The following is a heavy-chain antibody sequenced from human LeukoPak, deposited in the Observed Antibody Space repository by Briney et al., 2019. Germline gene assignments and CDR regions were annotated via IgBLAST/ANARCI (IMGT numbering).Heavy chain of an antibody. V-gene: IGHV4-59*01. CDR3: ARGDYVWGSYRLGIYFDY. J-gene: IGHJ4*02. CDR2: IYYSGST. D-gene: IGHD3-16*02. Sequence: SETLSLTCTVSGGSISSYYWSWIRQPPGKGLEWIGYIYYSGSTNYNPSLKSRVTISVDTSKNQFSLKLSSVTAADTAVYYCARGDYVWGSYRLGIYFDYWGQGTLVTVSS. CDR1: GGSISSYY.